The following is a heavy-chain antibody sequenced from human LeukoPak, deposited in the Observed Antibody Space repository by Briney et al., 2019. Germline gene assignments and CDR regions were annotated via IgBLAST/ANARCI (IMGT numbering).Heavy chain of an antibody. CDR1: GGSISSYY. J-gene: IGHJ4*02. CDR2: IYYSGST. D-gene: IGHD3-22*01. V-gene: IGHV4-59*01. Sequence: SETLSLTCTVSGGSISSYYWSWIRQPPGKGLEWIGYIYYSGSTNYNPSLKSRVTISVDTSKNQFSLKLSSVTAADTAVYYCARCHYYEPFSSCDYWGQGTLVTVSS. CDR3: ARCHYYEPFSSCDY.